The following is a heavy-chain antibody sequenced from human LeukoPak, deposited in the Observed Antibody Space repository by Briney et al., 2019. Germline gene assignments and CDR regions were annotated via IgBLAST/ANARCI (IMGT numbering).Heavy chain of an antibody. Sequence: SEILSLTCTVSGGSISSSSYYWGWIRQPPGKGLEWIGSIYYSGSTYYNPSLKGRVTISVGTSKNQFSLKLSSVTAADTAVYYCASSYLTVSEDAFDIWGQGTMVTVSS. CDR3: ASSYLTVSEDAFDI. D-gene: IGHD2-2*02. J-gene: IGHJ3*02. CDR2: IYYSGST. V-gene: IGHV4-39*01. CDR1: GGSISSSSYY.